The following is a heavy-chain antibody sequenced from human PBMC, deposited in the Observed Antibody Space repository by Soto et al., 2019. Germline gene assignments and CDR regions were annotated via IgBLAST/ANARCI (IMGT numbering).Heavy chain of an antibody. CDR2: INAGNGNT. CDR1: GYTFTSYA. V-gene: IGHV1-3*01. CDR3: AKSVVAEAPEAHFDY. J-gene: IGHJ4*02. Sequence: ASVKVSCKASGYTFTSYAMHWVRQAPGQRLEWMGWINAGNGNTKYSQKFQGRVTITRDTSASTAYMELSSLRSEDTAVYYCAKSVVAEAPEAHFDYWGQGTLVTVSS. D-gene: IGHD6-19*01.